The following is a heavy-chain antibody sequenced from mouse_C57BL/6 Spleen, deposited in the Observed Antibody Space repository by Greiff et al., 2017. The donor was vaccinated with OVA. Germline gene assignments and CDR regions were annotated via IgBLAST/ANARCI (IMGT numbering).Heavy chain of an antibody. CDR2: ISDGGSYT. CDR3: ARDGSSYYFDY. D-gene: IGHD1-1*01. CDR1: GFTFSSYA. Sequence: EVMLVESGGGLVKPGGSLKLSCAASGFTFSSYAMSWVRQTPEKRLEWVATISDGGSYTYYPDNVKGRFTISRDNAKNNLYLQMSHLKSEDTAMYYCARDGSSYYFDYWGQGTTLTVSS. J-gene: IGHJ2*01. V-gene: IGHV5-4*01.